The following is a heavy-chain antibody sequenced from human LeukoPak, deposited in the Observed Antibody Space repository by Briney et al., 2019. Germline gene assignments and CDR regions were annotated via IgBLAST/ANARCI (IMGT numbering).Heavy chain of an antibody. CDR2: IIPIFGTA. CDR3: ARPKYDIAAMDV. Sequence: VASVKVSCKASGGAFSSYAISWVRQAPGQGLEWMGRIIPIFGTANYAQKFQGRVTITADESTSTAYMELSSLRSEDTAVYYCARPKYDIAAMDVWGKGTTVTVSS. D-gene: IGHD3-9*01. V-gene: IGHV1-69*13. CDR1: GGAFSSYA. J-gene: IGHJ6*03.